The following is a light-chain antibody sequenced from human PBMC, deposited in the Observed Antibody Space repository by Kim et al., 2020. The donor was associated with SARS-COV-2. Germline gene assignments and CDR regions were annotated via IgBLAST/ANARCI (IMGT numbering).Light chain of an antibody. CDR2: DVS. CDR3: CSYAGSYTPWV. J-gene: IGLJ3*02. Sequence: SVTISCTRTSSDVGGYNYVSWYQQHPGKAPKLMIYDVSKRPSGVPDRFSGSKSGNTASLTISGLQAEDEADYYCCSYAGSYTPWVFGGGTQLTVL. V-gene: IGLV2-11*01. CDR1: SSDVGGYNY.